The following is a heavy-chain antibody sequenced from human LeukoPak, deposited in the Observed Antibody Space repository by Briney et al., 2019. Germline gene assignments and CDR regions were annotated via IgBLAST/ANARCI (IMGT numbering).Heavy chain of an antibody. CDR3: ARGSSGWPYYFDY. Sequence: GGSLRLSCAASGFTFSAHYMSWIRQVPGKGLEWVSYISSSSSTIYYADSVKGRFTISRDNAKNSLYLQMNSLRSEDTAVYYCARGSSGWPYYFDYWGQGTLVTVSS. D-gene: IGHD3-22*01. J-gene: IGHJ4*02. CDR2: ISSSSSTI. V-gene: IGHV3-11*04. CDR1: GFTFSAHY.